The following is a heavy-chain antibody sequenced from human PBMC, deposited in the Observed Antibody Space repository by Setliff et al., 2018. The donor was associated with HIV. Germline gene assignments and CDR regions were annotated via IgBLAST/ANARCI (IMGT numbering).Heavy chain of an antibody. CDR2: INHSGST. Sequence: SETLSLTCTVSGGSITSLYWSWIRQPPGKGLEWIGEINHSGSTNYNPSLKSRVTISVDTSKKQFSLKLSSVTAADTAVYYCARRPYYFDYWGQGTLVTVSS. CDR1: GGSITSLY. V-gene: IGHV4-34*01. J-gene: IGHJ4*02. CDR3: ARRPYYFDY.